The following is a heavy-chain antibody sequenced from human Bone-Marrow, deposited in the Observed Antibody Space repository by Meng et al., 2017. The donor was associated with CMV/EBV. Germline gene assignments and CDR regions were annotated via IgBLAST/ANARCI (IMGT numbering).Heavy chain of an antibody. CDR2: ITSDGSST. Sequence: GESLKISCAASGFTFSSYWMHWVRQAPGKGLVWVSRITSDGSSTSYADSVKGRFTISRDNAKNTLYLQMNSLRAEDTAVYYCARDSRRFGELSPLGWGQGTLVTVSS. D-gene: IGHD3-10*01. CDR1: GFTFSSYW. CDR3: ARDSRRFGELSPLG. J-gene: IGHJ4*02. V-gene: IGHV3-74*01.